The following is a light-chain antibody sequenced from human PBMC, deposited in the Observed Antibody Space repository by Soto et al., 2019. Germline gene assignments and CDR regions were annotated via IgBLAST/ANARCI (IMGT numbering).Light chain of an antibody. V-gene: IGKV1-39*01. CDR3: QQTYSVPLT. CDR2: SAS. Sequence: DIQMTQSPSSLSASVGDRVTITCRASQTISVYLNWYQQKPGRAPDVLIYSASTRRSGVPSRFSGSGSGIDFTLTITSLQPEDFATYYCQQTYSVPLTFGGGTRV. J-gene: IGKJ4*01. CDR1: QTISVY.